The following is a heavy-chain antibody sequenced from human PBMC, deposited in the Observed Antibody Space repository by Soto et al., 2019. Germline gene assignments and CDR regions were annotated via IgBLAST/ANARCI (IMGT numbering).Heavy chain of an antibody. Sequence: SETLSLTCTVSGGSISSSSYYWGWIRQPPGKGLEWIGSIYYSGSTYYNPSLKSRVTISVDTSKNQFSLKLSSVTAADTAVYYCARHFLSAHGYCSGGSCLIDYWGQGTLVTVSS. CDR2: IYYSGST. D-gene: IGHD2-15*01. CDR1: GGSISSSSYY. V-gene: IGHV4-39*01. J-gene: IGHJ4*02. CDR3: ARHFLSAHGYCSGGSCLIDY.